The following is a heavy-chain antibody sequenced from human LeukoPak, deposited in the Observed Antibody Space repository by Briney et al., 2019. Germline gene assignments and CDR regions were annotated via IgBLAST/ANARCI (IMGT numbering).Heavy chain of an antibody. Sequence: KPSETLSLTCTVSNGSISSYYWSWIRQPPGKGLEFIGFIYYIGSTNYNPSLKSRVTISVDTSKNQFSLKLRSVTATDTAVYYCARHAQTAPSPLDYWGQGTLVTVSS. CDR3: ARHAQTAPSPLDY. V-gene: IGHV4-59*08. J-gene: IGHJ4*02. CDR2: IYYIGST. D-gene: IGHD2-21*02. CDR1: NGSISSYY.